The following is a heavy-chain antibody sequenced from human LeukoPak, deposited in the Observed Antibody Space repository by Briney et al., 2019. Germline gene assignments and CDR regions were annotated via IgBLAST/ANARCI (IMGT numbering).Heavy chain of an antibody. CDR2: ISSSGGST. J-gene: IGHJ4*02. CDR1: GFTFGNYA. Sequence: GGSLRLSCAASGFTFGNYAMSWVRQAPGKGLEWVSTISSSGGSTYYADSVKGRFTISRDSSKNTLYLQMNSLRAEDTAVYYCAKDQGYGYGYPTFDYWGQGTLVTVSS. D-gene: IGHD5-18*01. CDR3: AKDQGYGYGYPTFDY. V-gene: IGHV3-23*01.